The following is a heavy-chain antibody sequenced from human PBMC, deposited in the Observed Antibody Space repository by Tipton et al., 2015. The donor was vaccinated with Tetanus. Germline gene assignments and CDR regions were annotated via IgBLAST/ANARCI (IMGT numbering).Heavy chain of an antibody. Sequence: SLRLSCAASAFNLNDACMSWVRLAPGKGLEWVGRIKRKTDGGTTDYAAPVKGRFTISRDDSQNTLYLQMNSLKTEDTGVYQCTTLASGHYGVDVWGQGTTVTVSS. V-gene: IGHV3-15*01. D-gene: IGHD3-10*01. J-gene: IGHJ6*02. CDR3: TTLASGHYGVDV. CDR2: IKRKTDGGTT. CDR1: AFNLNDAC.